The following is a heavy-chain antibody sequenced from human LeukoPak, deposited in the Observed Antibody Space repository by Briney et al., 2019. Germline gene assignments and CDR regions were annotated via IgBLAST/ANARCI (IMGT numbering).Heavy chain of an antibody. D-gene: IGHD6-13*01. CDR3: ASSGYSSSWYYFDY. Sequence: SVKVSCKASGGTFSSYAISWVRQAPGQGLEWMGGIIPIFGTANYAQKFQGRVTITADESTSRAYMELSRLRSEDTAVYYCASSGYSSSWYYFDYWGQGTLVTVSS. J-gene: IGHJ4*02. CDR1: GGTFSSYA. V-gene: IGHV1-69*13. CDR2: IIPIFGTA.